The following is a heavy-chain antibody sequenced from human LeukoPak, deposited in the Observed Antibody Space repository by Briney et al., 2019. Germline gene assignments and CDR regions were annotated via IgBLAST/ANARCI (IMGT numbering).Heavy chain of an antibody. J-gene: IGHJ4*02. CDR2: IYPGDSDT. CDR1: GYSFTSYW. Sequence: GESLKISCKGSGYSFTSYWIGWVRQMPGKGLEWMGIIYPGDSDTRYSPSFQGQATISADKSISTAYLQWSSLKASDTAMYYCARHPSSYYYDSSGTTLFDYWGQGTLVTVSS. CDR3: ARHPSSYYYDSSGTTLFDY. D-gene: IGHD3-22*01. V-gene: IGHV5-51*01.